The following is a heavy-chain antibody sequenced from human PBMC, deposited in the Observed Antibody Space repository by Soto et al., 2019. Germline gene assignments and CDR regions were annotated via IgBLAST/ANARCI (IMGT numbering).Heavy chain of an antibody. CDR1: GGSFSGYY. CDR3: ARDGYGSGSWWFDP. V-gene: IGHV4-34*01. CDR2: INHSGST. J-gene: IGHJ5*02. Sequence: SETLSLTCAVYGGSFSGYYWSWIRQPPGKGLEWIGEINHSGSTNYNPSLKSRVTISVDRSKNQFSLKLSSVTAADTAVYYCARDGYGSGSWWFDPWGQGTLVTVS. D-gene: IGHD3-10*01.